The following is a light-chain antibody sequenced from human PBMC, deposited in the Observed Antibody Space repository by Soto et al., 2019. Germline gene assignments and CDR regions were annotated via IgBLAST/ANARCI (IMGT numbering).Light chain of an antibody. J-gene: IGKJ4*01. CDR3: QQSYDAQFT. Sequence: DIQLTQSPSSLSASVGDEVTINCRASQGISHYLTWYQQKPGRAPTLLIYGVSTLQSGVPSRFSGGGSGTDFTLTISNLQLEDFATYYCQQSYDAQFTFGGGTRVEIK. CDR2: GVS. CDR1: QGISHY. V-gene: IGKV1-39*01.